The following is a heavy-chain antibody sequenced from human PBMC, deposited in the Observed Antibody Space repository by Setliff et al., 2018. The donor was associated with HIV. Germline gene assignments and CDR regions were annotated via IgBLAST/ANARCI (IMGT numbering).Heavy chain of an antibody. D-gene: IGHD6-13*01. Sequence: SETLSLTCTVSGGSISGGGYYWSWIRQHPGKGLDWIGNIYYIGNTDYDPSLKSRVTISIDTSKNQFSLKLSSVTAADTAIYYCARGIAAAEGYFDYWGQGTLVTVSS. J-gene: IGHJ4*02. CDR3: ARGIAAAEGYFDY. CDR1: GGSISGGGYY. V-gene: IGHV4-31*03. CDR2: IYYIGNT.